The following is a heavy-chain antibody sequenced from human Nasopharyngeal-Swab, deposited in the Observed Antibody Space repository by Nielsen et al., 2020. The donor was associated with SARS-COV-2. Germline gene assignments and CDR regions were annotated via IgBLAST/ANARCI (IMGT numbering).Heavy chain of an antibody. V-gene: IGHV3-21*01. CDR3: ASYSRY. CDR1: GFTFSDYT. CDR2: ISSSGSYM. Sequence: GESLKISCAASGFTFSDYTMNWVRQAPGQGLEWVSSISSSGSYMYYTDSVKGRFTMSRDNAKTSLYLQMNSLRAEDTAVYYCASYSRYWGQGTLVTVSS. D-gene: IGHD3-22*01. J-gene: IGHJ4*02.